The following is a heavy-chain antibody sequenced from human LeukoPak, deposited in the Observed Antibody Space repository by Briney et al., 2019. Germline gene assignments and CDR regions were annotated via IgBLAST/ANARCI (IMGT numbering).Heavy chain of an antibody. V-gene: IGHV4-59*08. CDR2: TYYSGST. Sequence: SETLSLTCTVSGGSISSYYWSWIRQHPGKGLEWIGYTYYSGSTNYNPSLKSRVTISVDTSKNQFSLNLSSVTAADTAVYYCAIHDGDYVGSYYFDDWGQGTLVTVSS. CDR1: GGSISSYY. D-gene: IGHD4-17*01. J-gene: IGHJ4*02. CDR3: AIHDGDYVGSYYFDD.